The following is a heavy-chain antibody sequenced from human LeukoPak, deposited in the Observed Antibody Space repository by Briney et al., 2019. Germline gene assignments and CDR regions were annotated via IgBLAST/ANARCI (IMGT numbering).Heavy chain of an antibody. CDR3: ARGGVYYYGSGTPVTDY. CDR2: FDPEDGET. J-gene: IGHJ4*02. Sequence: ASVKVSCKVSGSTLTELSMHWVRQGPGEGLEWMGGFDPEDGETIYAQKLQGRVTMTTDTSTSTAYMELRSLRSDDTAVYYCARGGVYYYGSGTPVTDYWGQGTLVTVSS. D-gene: IGHD3-10*01. CDR1: GSTLTELS. V-gene: IGHV1-24*01.